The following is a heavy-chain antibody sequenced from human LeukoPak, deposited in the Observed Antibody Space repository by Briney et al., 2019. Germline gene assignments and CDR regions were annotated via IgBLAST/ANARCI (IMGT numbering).Heavy chain of an antibody. CDR1: GGSISSYY. CDR3: ARLTSHDAFDI. V-gene: IGHV4-59*01. CDR2: IYYSGST. J-gene: IGHJ3*02. Sequence: SETLSLTCTVSGGSISSYYWSWIRQPPGKGLEWIGYIYYSGSTNYNPSLKSRVTISVDTSKNQFSLKLSSVTAADTAVYYCARLTSHDAFDIWGQGTMVTVSS.